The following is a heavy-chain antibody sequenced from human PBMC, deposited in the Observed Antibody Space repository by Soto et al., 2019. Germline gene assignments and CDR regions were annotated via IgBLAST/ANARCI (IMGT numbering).Heavy chain of an antibody. Sequence: SETLCLTCAVYCGSFIGDYWMWIRQPPGKGLEWIGEIIHTGSTNYNPSLKSRVTISIDTSKKQFSLKLSSVTAADTAVYYCAPQVVPTATKKPWGQGTLVTVSS. D-gene: IGHD2-2*01. CDR3: APQVVPTATKKP. CDR1: CGSFIGDY. J-gene: IGHJ4*02. V-gene: IGHV4-34*12. CDR2: IIHTGST.